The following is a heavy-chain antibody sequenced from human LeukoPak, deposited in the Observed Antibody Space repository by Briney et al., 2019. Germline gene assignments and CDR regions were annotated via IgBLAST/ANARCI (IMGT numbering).Heavy chain of an antibody. CDR1: GCTFSDYW. Sequence: GGSLRLSCVGSGCTFSDYWMSWVRQAPGKGLEWVANIKQDGSDKYYADSMRGRFTISRDNAKDSLYLQMNSLRAEDTAVYFCARGTYSSGWYPDYFDYWGQGTLVTVSS. D-gene: IGHD6-19*01. CDR2: IKQDGSDK. CDR3: ARGTYSSGWYPDYFDY. J-gene: IGHJ4*02. V-gene: IGHV3-7*03.